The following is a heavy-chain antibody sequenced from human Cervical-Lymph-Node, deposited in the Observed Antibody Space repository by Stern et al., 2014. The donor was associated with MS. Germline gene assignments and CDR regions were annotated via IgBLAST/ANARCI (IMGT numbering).Heavy chain of an antibody. CDR2: ISPKNGDT. Sequence: VQLVQSGAEVKKPGDSVQVSCKPSGFTFANYYIHWLRQAPGQRPEWMGRISPKNGDTNYAPKFQGRANMQRDKSISFIDMEVTRLSFDDTALYYCAENMDVWGQGTTVTVSS. CDR3: AENMDV. CDR1: GFTFANYY. J-gene: IGHJ6*02. V-gene: IGHV1-2*02.